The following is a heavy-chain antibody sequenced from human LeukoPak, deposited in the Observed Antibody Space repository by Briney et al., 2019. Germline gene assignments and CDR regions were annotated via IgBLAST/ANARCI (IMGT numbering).Heavy chain of an antibody. J-gene: IGHJ3*02. V-gene: IGHV4-31*03. D-gene: IGHD1-14*01. Sequence: SETLSLTCTVSGGSISSGGYYWSWIRQHPGKGLEWIGYIYHSGSTYYTPSLKSRVTISVDRSKNQFSLQLSSVTAADTAVYYCARGAENPHYASDICGQGTMVTVSS. CDR1: GGSISSGGYY. CDR2: IYHSGST. CDR3: ARGAENPHYASDI.